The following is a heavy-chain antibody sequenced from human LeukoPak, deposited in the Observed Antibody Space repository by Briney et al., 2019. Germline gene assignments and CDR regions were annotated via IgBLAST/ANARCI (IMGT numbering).Heavy chain of an antibody. D-gene: IGHD2/OR15-2a*01. J-gene: IGHJ6*03. Sequence: SETLSLTCTVSGESINPYYWNWLRQSAGKGLEWIGHIYKSGTTNFNPSLTSRVTMSLDTSRNQFSLKLRSVTAADTAVYFCARSFLDYMDVWGKGTTVTVSS. CDR2: IYKSGTT. V-gene: IGHV4-4*07. CDR1: GESINPYY. CDR3: ARSFLDYMDV.